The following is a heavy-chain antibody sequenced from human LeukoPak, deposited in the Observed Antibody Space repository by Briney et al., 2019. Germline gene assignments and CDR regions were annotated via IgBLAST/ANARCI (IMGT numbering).Heavy chain of an antibody. CDR2: ISAYNGNT. D-gene: IGHD3-10*01. J-gene: IGHJ6*03. CDR1: NYTFINYG. CDR3: ARVGITMVRGVILMDV. V-gene: IGHV1-18*01. Sequence: GASVKVSCKASNYTFINYGISWVRQAPGQGLEWMGWISAYNGNTNYAQKLQGRVTMTTDTSTSTAYMELRSLRSDDTAVYYCARVGITMVRGVILMDVWGKGTTVTISS.